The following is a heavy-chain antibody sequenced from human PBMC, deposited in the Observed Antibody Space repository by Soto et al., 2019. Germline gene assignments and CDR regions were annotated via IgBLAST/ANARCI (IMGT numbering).Heavy chain of an antibody. D-gene: IGHD1-26*01. CDR2: INHSGNT. V-gene: IGHV4-34*01. J-gene: IGHJ4*02. Sequence: QVQLQKWGAGLLKPSETLSLTCAVYGKSLSGYYWSWIRQPPGKALEWIGEINHSGNTNYNPSLKSRVTISVDTSKNQRFLNLSSVTAADTAMYYCARHHVRGRTIAGAAEFWGQGTLVTVSS. CDR1: GKSLSGYY. CDR3: ARHHVRGRTIAGAAEF.